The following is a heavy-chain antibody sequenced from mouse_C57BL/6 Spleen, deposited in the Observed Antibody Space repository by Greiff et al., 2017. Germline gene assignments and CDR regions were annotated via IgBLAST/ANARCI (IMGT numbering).Heavy chain of an antibody. CDR3: ARGVRTVVALDY. Sequence: QVQLQQSGAELVRPGTSVKVSCKASGYAFTNYLIEWVKQRPGQGLEWIGVINPGSGGTNYNEKFKGKATLTAHKSSSTAYMQLSSLTSEDSAVYFCARGVRTVVALDYWGQGTTLTVSS. D-gene: IGHD1-1*01. CDR1: GYAFTNYL. CDR2: INPGSGGT. V-gene: IGHV1-54*01. J-gene: IGHJ2*01.